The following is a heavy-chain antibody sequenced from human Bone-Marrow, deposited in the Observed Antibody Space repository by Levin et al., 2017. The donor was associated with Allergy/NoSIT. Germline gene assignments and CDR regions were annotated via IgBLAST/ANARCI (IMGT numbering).Heavy chain of an antibody. J-gene: IGHJ4*02. CDR1: GYSFNSYW. CDR2: IDPSDSHI. V-gene: IGHV5-10-1*01. Sequence: GASVKVSCQGSGYSFNSYWISWVRQRPGKALEWMGRIDPSDSHINYSPAFEGHVTISADKSIDTAFLQWSNLKASDTAVYYCVRWGYDYGDVDFWGQGTLVAVSS. CDR3: VRWGYDYGDVDF. D-gene: IGHD4-17*01.